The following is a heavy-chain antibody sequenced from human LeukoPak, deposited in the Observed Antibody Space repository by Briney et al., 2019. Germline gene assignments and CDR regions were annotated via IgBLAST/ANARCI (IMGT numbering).Heavy chain of an antibody. CDR2: IRSKAYGGTT. CDR1: GGSFSGYY. CDR3: ILIGNTYYYDSSGYYFDY. D-gene: IGHD3-22*01. V-gene: IGHV3-49*03. Sequence: LSLTCAVYGGSFSGYYWSWIRQPPGKGLEWVGFIRSKAYGGTTEYAASVKGRFTISRDDSKSIAYLQMNSLKTEDTAVYYCILIGNTYYYDSSGYYFDYWGQGTLVTVSS. J-gene: IGHJ4*02.